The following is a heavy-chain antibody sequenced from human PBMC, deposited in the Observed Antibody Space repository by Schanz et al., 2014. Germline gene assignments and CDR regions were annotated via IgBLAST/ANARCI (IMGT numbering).Heavy chain of an antibody. Sequence: EVQLVESGGGLVQPGGSLRLSCAASGFTFSSYSMNWVRQAPGKGLEWVSYISSASSTINYADSVKGRFTISRDNAKNSLYLQMSSLRADDTAVYYCAKAADWPVTRFDPWGQGTLVTVSS. CDR1: GFTFSSYS. J-gene: IGHJ5*02. CDR3: AKAADWPVTRFDP. V-gene: IGHV3-48*01. D-gene: IGHD3-9*01. CDR2: ISSASSTI.